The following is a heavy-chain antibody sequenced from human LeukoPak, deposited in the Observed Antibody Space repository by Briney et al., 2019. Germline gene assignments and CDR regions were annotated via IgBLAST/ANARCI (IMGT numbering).Heavy chain of an antibody. Sequence: PGRSLRLSCAASGFTFSSYEMNWVRQAPGKGLEWVSYISSSGSTIYYADSVKGRFTISRDNAKNSLYLQMNSLRAEDTAVYYCARVPLLRYFDWLSGEYYFDYWGQGTLVTVSS. J-gene: IGHJ4*02. CDR3: ARVPLLRYFDWLSGEYYFDY. D-gene: IGHD3-9*01. V-gene: IGHV3-48*03. CDR2: ISSSGSTI. CDR1: GFTFSSYE.